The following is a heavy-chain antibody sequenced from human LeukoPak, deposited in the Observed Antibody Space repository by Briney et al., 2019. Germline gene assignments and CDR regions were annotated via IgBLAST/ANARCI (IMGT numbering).Heavy chain of an antibody. D-gene: IGHD4-17*01. Sequence: GGTLRLPCAASGFTFSSFNMHWVRQAPGKGLVWVSRLKSDGSTAMYADSVQGRFTISRDNARNTVHLLMSSLTVEDTGVYYCARGIYGDPVAFDSWGQGALVTVSS. CDR1: GFTFSSFN. V-gene: IGHV3-74*03. CDR2: LKSDGSTA. CDR3: ARGIYGDPVAFDS. J-gene: IGHJ4*02.